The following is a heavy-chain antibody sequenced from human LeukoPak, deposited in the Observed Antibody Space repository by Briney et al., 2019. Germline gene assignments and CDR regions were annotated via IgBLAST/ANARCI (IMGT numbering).Heavy chain of an antibody. J-gene: IGHJ5*02. CDR2: IYYSGST. CDR3: ARPMTTVTTGNWFDP. D-gene: IGHD4-17*01. V-gene: IGHV4-39*01. Sequence: SETLSLTCTVSGGSISSSSYYWGWIRQPPGKGLEWIGSIYYSGSTYYNPSLKSRVTISVDTSKNQFSLTLSSVTAADTAVYYCARPMTTVTTGNWFDPWGQGTLVTVSS. CDR1: GGSISSSSYY.